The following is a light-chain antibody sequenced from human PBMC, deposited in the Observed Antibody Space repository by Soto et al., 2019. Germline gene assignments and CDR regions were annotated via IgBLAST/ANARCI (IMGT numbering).Light chain of an antibody. CDR2: DAS. J-gene: IGKJ3*01. CDR1: QSVSSY. Sequence: EIVLTQSPATLSLSPGERATLSCRASQSVSSYLAWYQQKPGQAPRLLIYDASNRATGIPARFSGSGSGTAFTLTTSSLEPEDFAVYYCQQRSNSPLTFGRGNKVDIK. CDR3: QQRSNSPLT. V-gene: IGKV3-11*01.